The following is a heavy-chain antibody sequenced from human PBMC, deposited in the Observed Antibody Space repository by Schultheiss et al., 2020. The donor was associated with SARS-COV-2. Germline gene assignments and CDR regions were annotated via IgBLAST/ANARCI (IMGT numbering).Heavy chain of an antibody. CDR2: IWSAGRND. V-gene: IGHV3-33*01. J-gene: IGHJ6*03. Sequence: GGSLRLSCAASGFSFSAYGMHWVRHLPGKGLEWVAIIWSAGRNDFYADSVKGRFTVSRDNARNIVFLQMSSLRVADTAMYYCARARPDYDFWSGYTPYYMDVWGKGTTVTVSS. CDR1: GFSFSAYG. D-gene: IGHD3-3*01. CDR3: ARARPDYDFWSGYTPYYMDV.